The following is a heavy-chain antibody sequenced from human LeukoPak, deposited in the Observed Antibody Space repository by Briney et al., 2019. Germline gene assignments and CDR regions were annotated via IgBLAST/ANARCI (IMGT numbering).Heavy chain of an antibody. CDR2: ISPHKDRS. Sequence: APVKVSCKASGYTFISYGINWVRQAPGQGLEWMAYISPHKDRSHYAQNFQGRVAMTTDTSTTTAYMELSSLRSDDTAIYYCARVRGAGYMDVWGNGTTVIISS. CDR1: GYTFISYG. CDR3: ARVRGAGYMDV. J-gene: IGHJ6*03. D-gene: IGHD3-16*01. V-gene: IGHV1-18*04.